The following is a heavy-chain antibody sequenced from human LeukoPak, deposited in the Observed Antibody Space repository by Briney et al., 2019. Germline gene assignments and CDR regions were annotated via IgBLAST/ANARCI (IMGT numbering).Heavy chain of an antibody. J-gene: IGHJ4*02. CDR1: GFTFDDYA. D-gene: IGHD6-13*01. CDR3: AKGTQQQLPYYFDY. CDR2: ISWNSGSI. V-gene: IGHV3-9*01. Sequence: GGSLRLSCAASGFTFDDYAMHWVRQAPGKGLEWVSGISWNSGSIGYADSVKGRFTISRDNAKNSLYLQMNSLRAEDTALYYCAKGTQQQLPYYFDYWGQGTLVTVSS.